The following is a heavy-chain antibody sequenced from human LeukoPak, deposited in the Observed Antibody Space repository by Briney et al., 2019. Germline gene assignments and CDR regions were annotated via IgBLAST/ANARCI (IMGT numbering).Heavy chain of an antibody. CDR1: GVSISSHY. V-gene: IGHV4-59*11. CDR3: ARGPYYYDSSGYYYPFDY. Sequence: PSETLSLTCTVSGVSISSHYWSWIRQPPGKGLEWIGYIYYSGSTNYNPSLKSRVTISVDTSKNQFSLKLSSVTAADTAVYYCARGPYYYDSSGYYYPFDYWGQGTLVTVSS. J-gene: IGHJ4*02. D-gene: IGHD3-22*01. CDR2: IYYSGST.